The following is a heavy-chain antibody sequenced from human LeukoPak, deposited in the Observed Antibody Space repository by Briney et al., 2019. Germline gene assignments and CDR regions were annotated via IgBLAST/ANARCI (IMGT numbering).Heavy chain of an antibody. CDR1: GYTFISYG. J-gene: IGHJ1*01. CDR2: ISPYNGNT. V-gene: IGHV1-18*01. CDR3: ASCHCTNGVCYGECEYFQH. Sequence: ASVKVSCKASGYTFISYGIIWVRQAPGQGLEWMGWISPYNGNTNYAQKLQGRVTMTTDTSTSTAYMELRSLRSDDTAVYYCASCHCTNGVCYGECEYFQHWGQGTLVTVSS. D-gene: IGHD2-8*01.